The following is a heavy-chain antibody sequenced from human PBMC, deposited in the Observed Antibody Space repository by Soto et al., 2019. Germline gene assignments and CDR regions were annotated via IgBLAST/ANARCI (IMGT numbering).Heavy chain of an antibody. CDR2: IYWDDDK. J-gene: IGHJ4*02. D-gene: IGHD5-12*01. V-gene: IGHV2-5*02. CDR3: AHTSLTYGYNYDYFDY. Sequence: SGATLVNHTQTLTLTCSFSGFSHSTSTMGVGWIRQPPGKALECLALIYWDDDKRYSPSLKSTLTITNDTSKNQVVLTMTNMDPVDSATYCCAHTSLTYGYNYDYFDYWGQGSLVTAPQ. CDR1: GFSHSTSTMG.